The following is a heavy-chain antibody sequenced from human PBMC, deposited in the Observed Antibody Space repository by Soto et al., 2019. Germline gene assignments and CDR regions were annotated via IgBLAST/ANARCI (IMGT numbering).Heavy chain of an antibody. CDR3: ARAINWGAPYYFDY. J-gene: IGHJ4*02. CDR2: ISAYNGNT. V-gene: IGHV1-18*01. D-gene: IGHD7-27*01. CDR1: GYTFTSYG. Sequence: ASVKVSCKASGYTFTSYGISWVRQAPGQGLEWMGWISAYNGNTNYAQKLQGRVTMTTDTSTSTAYMKLRSLRSDDTAVYYCARAINWGAPYYFDYWGQGTLVTVSS.